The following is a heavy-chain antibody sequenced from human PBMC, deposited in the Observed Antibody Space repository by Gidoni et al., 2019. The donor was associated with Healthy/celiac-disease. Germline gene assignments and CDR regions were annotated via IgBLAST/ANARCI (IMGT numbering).Heavy chain of an antibody. CDR1: GFTFSSYA. Sequence: QVQLVESGGGVVRPGRSLRLSCPASGFTFSSYAMHWVRQAPGKGLEWVAVRSDDGSNKYYADSVKGRFTISRDNSKNTLYLQMNSLRAEDTAVYYCAREIAVAGTGGGMDVWGQGTTVTVSS. CDR3: AREIAVAGTGGGMDV. CDR2: RSDDGSNK. J-gene: IGHJ6*02. D-gene: IGHD6-19*01. V-gene: IGHV3-30-3*01.